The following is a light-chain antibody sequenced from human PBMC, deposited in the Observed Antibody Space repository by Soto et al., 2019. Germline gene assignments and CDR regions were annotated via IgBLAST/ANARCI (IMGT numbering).Light chain of an antibody. CDR1: QSISSW. J-gene: IGKJ1*01. V-gene: IGKV1-5*03. CDR3: QQYSSYSSA. CDR2: KAS. Sequence: DIQMTQSPSTLSASVGDRVTITCRASQSISSWLAWYQQKPGKVPKLLIHKASSLESGVPSRFSGSGSGTEFTLTISSLQPYDFATYYCQQYSSYSSAFGQGTKVEIK.